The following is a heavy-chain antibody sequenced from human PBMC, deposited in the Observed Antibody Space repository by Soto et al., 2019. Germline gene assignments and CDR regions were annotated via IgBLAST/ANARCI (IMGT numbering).Heavy chain of an antibody. J-gene: IGHJ6*02. D-gene: IGHD3-3*01. CDR3: ARGITIFGVGLAPGYYYGMDV. Sequence: QVQLVQSGAEVKKPGSSVKVSCKASGGTFSSHAISWVRQAPGQGLEWMGGIIPIFGTANYAQKFQGRVTITADESTSTVYMELSSLRSEETAVYYCARGITIFGVGLAPGYYYGMDVWGQGTTVTVSS. V-gene: IGHV1-69*01. CDR1: GGTFSSHA. CDR2: IIPIFGTA.